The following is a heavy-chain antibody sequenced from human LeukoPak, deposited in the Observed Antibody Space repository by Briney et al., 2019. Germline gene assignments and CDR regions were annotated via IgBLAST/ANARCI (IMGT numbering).Heavy chain of an antibody. CDR3: ARDIGVSQFDY. Sequence: ASVKVSCKASGYTFTNYGISWVRQAPGQGLEWMGWISGYNAKTEYSQKLQGRVTTTTDTSTSTASMELRSLTSDDTAVYYCARDIGVSQFDYWGQGTLVTVSS. D-gene: IGHD3-10*01. V-gene: IGHV1-18*01. CDR1: GYTFTNYG. CDR2: ISGYNAKT. J-gene: IGHJ4*02.